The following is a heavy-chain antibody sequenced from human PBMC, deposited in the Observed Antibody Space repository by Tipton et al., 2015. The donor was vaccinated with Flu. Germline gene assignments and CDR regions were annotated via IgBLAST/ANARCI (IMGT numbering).Heavy chain of an antibody. CDR3: ARDPSLGMPEYFDS. V-gene: IGHV4-59*01. CDR1: GDSIRSYY. D-gene: IGHD2-2*01. CDR2: VYDSESI. J-gene: IGHJ4*02. Sequence: TLSLTCTVSGDSIRSYYWSWIRQSPGKGLEWIGYVYDSESINYNPSLKSRVAISVDTSKNQFSLKLTSVTAADTAVYYCARDPSLGMPEYFDSWGQGILVTASS.